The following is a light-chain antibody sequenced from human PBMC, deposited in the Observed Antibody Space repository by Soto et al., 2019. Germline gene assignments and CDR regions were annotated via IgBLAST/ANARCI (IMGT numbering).Light chain of an antibody. CDR3: QQLNGSPWT. V-gene: IGKV1-9*01. CDR2: GAS. J-gene: IGKJ1*01. CDR1: PAIASF. Sequence: IQLTQSPSSLSASVGDRVTITCRASPAIASFLAWYQQKPGTAPQLLIYGASTLQSGVPTIFSGSRSGNDYTPTIGRLPPEYFANYYCQQLNGSPWTFGQGTKVEIK.